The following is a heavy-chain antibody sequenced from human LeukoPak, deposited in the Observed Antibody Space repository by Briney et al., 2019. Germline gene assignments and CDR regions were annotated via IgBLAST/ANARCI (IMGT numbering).Heavy chain of an antibody. CDR3: ARELDGDYEEYYFDY. CDR1: GFTFTNYG. CDR2: VWFDGTNK. Sequence: GGSLRLSCAASGFTFTNYGMHWVRQAPGKGLEWVAVVWFDGTNKYYADSVKGRFTISRDNSKNTLYLQMNSLRAEDTAVYYCARELDGDYEEYYFDYWGQGTLVTVSS. D-gene: IGHD4-17*01. J-gene: IGHJ4*02. V-gene: IGHV3-30*19.